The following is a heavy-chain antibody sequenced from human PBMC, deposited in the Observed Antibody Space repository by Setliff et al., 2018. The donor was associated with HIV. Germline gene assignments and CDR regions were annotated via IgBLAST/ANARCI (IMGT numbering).Heavy chain of an antibody. Sequence: AASVKVSCKASGYTFTSYAMNWVRQAPGQRPEWMGWINSDNGNTKFSQKFQGRLTITADTTASTAYMVLSSLTSEDTAVYYCARGGAREYQLLYNYFDPWGQGALVTVSS. J-gene: IGHJ5*02. CDR1: GYTFTSYA. V-gene: IGHV1-3*01. CDR2: INSDNGNT. CDR3: ARGGAREYQLLYNYFDP. D-gene: IGHD2-2*01.